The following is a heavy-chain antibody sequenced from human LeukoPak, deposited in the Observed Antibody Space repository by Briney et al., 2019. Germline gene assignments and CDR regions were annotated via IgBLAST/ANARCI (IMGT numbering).Heavy chain of an antibody. CDR1: GFTFSSYA. CDR2: ISGSGGST. V-gene: IGHV3-23*01. CDR3: AKGSKGVAARKDGMDV. D-gene: IGHD2-15*01. Sequence: GGSLRLSCAASGFTFSSYAMSWVRQAPGKGLEWVSAISGSGGSTYYADSVKGRFTISRDNSKNTLYLQMNSLRAEDTAVYYCAKGSKGVAARKDGMDVWGQGTTVTVSS. J-gene: IGHJ6*02.